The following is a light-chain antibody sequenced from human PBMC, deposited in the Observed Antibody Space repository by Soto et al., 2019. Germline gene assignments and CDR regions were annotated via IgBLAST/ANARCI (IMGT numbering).Light chain of an antibody. V-gene: IGKV1-39*01. CDR1: QSISSY. J-gene: IGKJ4*01. Sequence: DIQMTQSPSSLSTSVGDRVTITCRASQSISSYLNWYQQKPGKAPKVLIYAASSLQSGVPSRFSDSGSGTDFTLTISSLQPEDFATYYCQQSYGTPLTFGGGTKVEIK. CDR2: AAS. CDR3: QQSYGTPLT.